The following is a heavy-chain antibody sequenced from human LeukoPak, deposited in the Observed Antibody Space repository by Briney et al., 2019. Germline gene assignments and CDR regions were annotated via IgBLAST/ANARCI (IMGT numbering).Heavy chain of an antibody. Sequence: PGGSLRLSCAASGFIFSNYAMTWGRQAPGKGLEWVSSIRGSGADTYYADSVKGRFTISRDNSKNTLSLHMNTLRAEDTAVYYCAKHFTFYGDSRGYYFDYWGQGALVTVSS. CDR2: IRGSGADT. J-gene: IGHJ4*02. CDR3: AKHFTFYGDSRGYYFDY. CDR1: GFIFSNYA. D-gene: IGHD4-17*01. V-gene: IGHV3-23*01.